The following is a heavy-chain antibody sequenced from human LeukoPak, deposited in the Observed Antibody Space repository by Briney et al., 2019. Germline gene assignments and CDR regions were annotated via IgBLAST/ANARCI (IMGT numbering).Heavy chain of an antibody. CDR2: ISGSGGST. D-gene: IGHD2-2*01. J-gene: IGHJ4*02. Sequence: GGSLRLSCAASGFTFSSYAMSWVRQAPGKGLEWVSAISGSGGSTYYADSVKGRFTVSRDNSKNTLYLQMNSLRAEDTAVYYCAKDGRTLVPARYYFDYWGQGTLVTVSS. V-gene: IGHV3-23*01. CDR1: GFTFSSYA. CDR3: AKDGRTLVPARYYFDY.